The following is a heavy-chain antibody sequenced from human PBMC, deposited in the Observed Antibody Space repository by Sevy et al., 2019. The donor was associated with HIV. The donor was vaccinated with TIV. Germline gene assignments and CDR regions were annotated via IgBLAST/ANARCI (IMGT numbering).Heavy chain of an antibody. CDR1: GFTFSSYW. CDR3: ARVPAAILSRYYYGMDV. CDR2: IKQDGSEK. V-gene: IGHV3-7*01. Sequence: GGSLRLSCAASGFTFSSYWMSWVRQAPGKGLEWVANIKQDGSEKYYVDSVKGRFTISRDNAKNSLYLQMNGLRAEDTAVYYCARVPAAILSRYYYGMDVWGQGTTVTVSS. D-gene: IGHD2-2*02. J-gene: IGHJ6*02.